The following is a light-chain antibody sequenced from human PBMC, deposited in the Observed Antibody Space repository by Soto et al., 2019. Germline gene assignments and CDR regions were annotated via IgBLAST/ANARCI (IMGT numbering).Light chain of an antibody. CDR1: QSVSSSY. Sequence: EIVLTQSPGTLSLSPGERATLSCRASQSVSSSYLAWYQQKPGQAPRLLIYGASSRATGIPDRFSGSGSGTDFSLTISRLEPEDFAVYYCQEYGSSLMYTCGQGTKLEIK. J-gene: IGKJ2*01. CDR3: QEYGSSLMYT. V-gene: IGKV3-20*01. CDR2: GAS.